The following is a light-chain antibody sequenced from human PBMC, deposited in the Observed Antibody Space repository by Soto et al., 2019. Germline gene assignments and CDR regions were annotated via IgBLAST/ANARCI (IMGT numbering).Light chain of an antibody. CDR1: SSNIGSDF. CDR3: AAWDTSLSGVV. CDR2: ENN. J-gene: IGLJ3*02. Sequence: QSVLTQPPSVSAAPGQKVTISCAGSSSNIGSDFVSWYQQLPGTAPQLLIYENNKRPSGIPDRFSGSKSATSATLGITGHQTGDEADSYCAAWDTSLSGVVFGGGTELTVL. V-gene: IGLV1-51*02.